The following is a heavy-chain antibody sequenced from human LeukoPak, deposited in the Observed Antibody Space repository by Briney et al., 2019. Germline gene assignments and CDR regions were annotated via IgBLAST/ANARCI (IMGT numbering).Heavy chain of an antibody. V-gene: IGHV4-59*01. CDR3: ARDRSSGWLRV. CDR1: GGSISSYY. CDR2: IYYSGST. Sequence: PSETLSLTCTVSGGSISSYYWSWIRPPPGKGLEWIGYIYYSGSTNYNPSLKSRVTISVDTSKNQFSLKLSSVTAADTAVYYCARDRSSGWLRVWGQGTLVTVSS. D-gene: IGHD6-19*01. J-gene: IGHJ4*02.